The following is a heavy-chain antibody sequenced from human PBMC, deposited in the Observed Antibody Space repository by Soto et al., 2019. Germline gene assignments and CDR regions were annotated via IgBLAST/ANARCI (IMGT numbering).Heavy chain of an antibody. Sequence: XGPTEMLPPQTLTLTCTFSHLSLLTGGMCVSWIRQPPGKALEWLALIDWDDDKYYSTSLKTRLTISKDTSKNPVGLTMTNMDPVDTATYYCARRYAVPYYYGMDVWGQGTTSTFSS. V-gene: IGHV2-70*01. CDR3: ARRYAVPYYYGMDV. CDR1: HLSLLTGGMC. D-gene: IGHD1-1*01. J-gene: IGHJ6*02. CDR2: IDWDDDK.